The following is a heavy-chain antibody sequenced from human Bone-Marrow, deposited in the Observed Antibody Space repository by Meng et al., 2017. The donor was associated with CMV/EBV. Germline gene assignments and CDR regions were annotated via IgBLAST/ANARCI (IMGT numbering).Heavy chain of an antibody. CDR3: ARVRIDYYYYGMDV. D-gene: IGHD2-15*01. CDR2: ISSSSSYI. J-gene: IGHJ6*02. V-gene: IGHV3-21*01. Sequence: GGSLRLSCAASGFTFSSYSMNWVRQAPGKGLEWVSSISSSSSYIYYADSVKGRFTISRDNAKNSLYLQMNSLRAEDTAVYYCARVRIDYYYYGMDVWGQGTTVTVSS. CDR1: GFTFSSYS.